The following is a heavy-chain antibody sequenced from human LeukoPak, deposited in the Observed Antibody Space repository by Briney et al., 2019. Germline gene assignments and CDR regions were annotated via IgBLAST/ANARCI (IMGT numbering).Heavy chain of an antibody. CDR1: GYTFTGYY. J-gene: IGHJ4*02. CDR3: ATARRGGRWLQFLAY. CDR2: INPNSGGT. Sequence: ASVKVSCKASGYTFTGYYMHWVRQAPGQGLEWMGWINPNSGGTNYAQKFQGRVTMTRDTSISTAYMELSRLRSDDTAVYYCATARRGGRWLQFLAYWGQGTLVTVSS. V-gene: IGHV1-2*02. D-gene: IGHD5-24*01.